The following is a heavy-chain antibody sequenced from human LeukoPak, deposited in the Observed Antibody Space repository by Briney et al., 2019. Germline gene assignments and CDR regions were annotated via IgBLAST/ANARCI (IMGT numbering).Heavy chain of an antibody. V-gene: IGHV3-23*01. D-gene: IGHD3-22*01. CDR3: ASDMVVVVISGPPGY. Sequence: GGSLRLSCAASGFTFGSHDMSWPRQAPGEGREGVTGISGSGGSTYYADSVKGRFTIARDNYKNSLYLQMQSLRAKDVSVCDCASDMVVVVISGPPGYWGQGTLVTVSS. J-gene: IGHJ4*02. CDR1: GFTFGSHD. CDR2: ISGSGGST.